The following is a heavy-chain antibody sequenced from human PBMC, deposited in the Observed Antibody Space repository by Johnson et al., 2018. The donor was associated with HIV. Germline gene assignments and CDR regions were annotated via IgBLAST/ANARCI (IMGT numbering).Heavy chain of an antibody. CDR1: GFTFDDYA. CDR3: AKDTAARPQAFDI. Sequence: VQLVESGGGLVQPGRSLRLSCAASGFTFDDYAMHWVRQAPGKGLEWVSGISWNSGSIGYADSVKGRFTIPRDNAKNSLYLQMNSLRAEDTALYYCAKDTAARPQAFDIWGQGTMVTVSS. V-gene: IGHV3-9*01. D-gene: IGHD6-6*01. J-gene: IGHJ3*02. CDR2: ISWNSGSI.